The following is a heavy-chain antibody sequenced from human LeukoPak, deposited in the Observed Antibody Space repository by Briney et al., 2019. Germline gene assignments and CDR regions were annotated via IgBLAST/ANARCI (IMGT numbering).Heavy chain of an antibody. D-gene: IGHD2-2*01. CDR3: ARKYCSSTSCSWFDP. Sequence: GASVKVSCKASGYTFTSYAMHWVRQAPGQRLEWMGWINAGNGNTKYSQKFQGRVTIARDTSASTAYMELSSLRSEDTAVYYCARKYCSSTSCSWFDPWGRGTLVTVSS. CDR2: INAGNGNT. V-gene: IGHV1-3*01. CDR1: GYTFTSYA. J-gene: IGHJ5*02.